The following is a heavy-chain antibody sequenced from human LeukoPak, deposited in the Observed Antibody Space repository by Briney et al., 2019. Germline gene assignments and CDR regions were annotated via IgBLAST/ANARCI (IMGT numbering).Heavy chain of an antibody. CDR2: INHSGST. Sequence: SETLSLACTVSGGSISSHYWSWIRRPPGKGLEWIGEINHSGSTNYNPSLKSRVTISVDTSKNQFSLKLSSVTAADTAVYYCARRFGDYWGQGTLVTVSS. D-gene: IGHD3-10*01. CDR3: ARRFGDY. CDR1: GGSISSHY. V-gene: IGHV4-34*01. J-gene: IGHJ4*02.